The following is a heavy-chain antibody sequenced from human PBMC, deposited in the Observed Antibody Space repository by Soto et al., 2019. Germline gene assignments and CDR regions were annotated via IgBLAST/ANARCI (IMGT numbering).Heavy chain of an antibody. CDR3: ARVGERWQYIDWFYYLDY. J-gene: IGHJ4*02. CDR1: GGSTNGYY. D-gene: IGHD3-9*01. Sequence: SETLSLTCTVSGGSTNGYYWGWIRQPPGKXLEWIGYIYYSGSTKYNPSLRSRVTMSVDTSKNQFSLKLTSVTAADTAVYYCARVGERWQYIDWFYYLDYWGQGPRVTVSS. V-gene: IGHV4-59*01. CDR2: IYYSGST.